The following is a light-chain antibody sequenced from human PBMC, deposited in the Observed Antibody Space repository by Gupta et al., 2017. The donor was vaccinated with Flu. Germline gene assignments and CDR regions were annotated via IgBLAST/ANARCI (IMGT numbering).Light chain of an antibody. CDR1: QSVLYSSKNKNY. V-gene: IGKV4-1*01. J-gene: IGKJ1*01. CDR3: QQDASTPRT. CDR2: WVS. Sequence: DILMTQSPSFLAVALGERATINCKSSQSVLYSSKNKNYLAWYQQKPGQPPKLLIYWVSTRESGVPYRFSGSGSGTDFTLTISSLQAEDVAVYYCQQDASTPRTFGQGTKVEIK.